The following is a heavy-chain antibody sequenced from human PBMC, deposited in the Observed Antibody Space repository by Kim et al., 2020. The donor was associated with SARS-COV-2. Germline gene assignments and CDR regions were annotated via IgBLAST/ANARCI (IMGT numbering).Heavy chain of an antibody. J-gene: IGHJ4*02. D-gene: IGHD3-22*01. CDR2: ISSSSSTI. V-gene: IGHV3-48*04. Sequence: GGSLRLSCAASGFTFSSYSMNWVRQAPGKGLEWVSYISSSSSTIYYADSVKGRFTISRDNAKNSLYLQMNSLRAEDTAVYYCARDDGSGYYRYFDYWGQGTLVTVYS. CDR3: ARDDGSGYYRYFDY. CDR1: GFTFSSYS.